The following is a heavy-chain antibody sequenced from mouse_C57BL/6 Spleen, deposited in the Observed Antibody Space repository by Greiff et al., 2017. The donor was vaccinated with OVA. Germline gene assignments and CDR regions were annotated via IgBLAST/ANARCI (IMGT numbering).Heavy chain of an antibody. J-gene: IGHJ3*01. CDR2: IYPGSGST. D-gene: IGHD2-2*01. CDR3: ASTMVTTKGFAY. Sequence: VQLQQPGAELVKPGASVKMSCKASGYTFTSYWITWVKQRPGQGLAWIGDIYPGSGSTNYNEKFKSKATLTVDTSSSTAYMQLSSLTSEDSAVYYCASTMVTTKGFAYWGQGTLVTVSA. CDR1: GYTFTSYW. V-gene: IGHV1-55*01.